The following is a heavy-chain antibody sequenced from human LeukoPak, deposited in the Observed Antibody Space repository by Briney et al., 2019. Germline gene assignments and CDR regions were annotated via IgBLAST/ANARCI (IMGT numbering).Heavy chain of an antibody. CDR2: ISDSGSNI. V-gene: IGHV3-48*03. CDR1: GFTFSSYE. D-gene: IGHD4-17*01. J-gene: IGHJ6*03. CDR3: ARGPTAVTTNYYYYYYYMDV. Sequence: PGGSLRLSCAASGFTFSSYEMNWVRQAPGKGLEWVSYISDSGSNIYYADSVKGRFTISRDNAKNSLYLQMNSLRAEDTAVYYCARGPTAVTTNYYYYYYYMDVWGEGTTVTVSS.